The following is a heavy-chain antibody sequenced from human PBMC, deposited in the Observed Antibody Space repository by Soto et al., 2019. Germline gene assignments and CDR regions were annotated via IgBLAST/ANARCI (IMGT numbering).Heavy chain of an antibody. Sequence: GGSLRLSCAASGFSVSSNYMSWVRQAPGKGLEWVSVIYSGGNTHYADSVKGRFTISRDNSKNTLCLQMNSLRAEDTAVYYCARDSTWIPYYHYGMDVWGQGTTVTVSS. D-gene: IGHD5-18*01. CDR3: ARDSTWIPYYHYGMDV. J-gene: IGHJ6*02. CDR2: IYSGGNT. V-gene: IGHV3-53*01. CDR1: GFSVSSNY.